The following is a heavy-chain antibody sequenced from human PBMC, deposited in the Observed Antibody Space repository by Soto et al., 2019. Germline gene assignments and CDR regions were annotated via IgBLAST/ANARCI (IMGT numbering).Heavy chain of an antibody. Sequence: SVKVSCKASGGTFSSYAIGWVRQAPGQGLEWMGGIIPIFGTANYAQKFQGRVTITADESTSTAYMELSSLRSEDTAVYYCADGAPGTHYDSSGYYKYWGQGTLVNVSS. CDR2: IIPIFGTA. V-gene: IGHV1-69*13. CDR3: ADGAPGTHYDSSGYYKY. J-gene: IGHJ4*02. CDR1: GGTFSSYA. D-gene: IGHD3-22*01.